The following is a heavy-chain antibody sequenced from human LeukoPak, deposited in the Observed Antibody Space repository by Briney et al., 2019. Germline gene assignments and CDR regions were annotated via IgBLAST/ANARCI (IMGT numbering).Heavy chain of an antibody. CDR2: INTDGSIT. Sequence: GGSLRLSCAASGFTFSTYWMHWVRQAPGKGLVWVSRINTDGSITNYADSVKGRFTVSRDNAKNTLYLQMNSLRVEDTAVYYCARLWAGYSGIDYWGQGALVTVSS. D-gene: IGHD1-26*01. V-gene: IGHV3-74*01. CDR3: ARLWAGYSGIDY. J-gene: IGHJ4*02. CDR1: GFTFSTYW.